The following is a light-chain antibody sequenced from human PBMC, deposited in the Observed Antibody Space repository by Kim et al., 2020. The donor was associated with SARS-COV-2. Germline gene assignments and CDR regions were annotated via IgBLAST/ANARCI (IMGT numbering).Light chain of an antibody. CDR2: GAS. CDR1: QGIDNY. Sequence: SASLGDIVTINCRGSQGIDNYVAWYQQKPGKVPRLLIYGASTLQPGVPSRFSGSASGTDFTLTISSLQPEDVATYYCQKYNSGPYTFGQGTKLEIK. J-gene: IGKJ2*01. V-gene: IGKV1-27*01. CDR3: QKYNSGPYT.